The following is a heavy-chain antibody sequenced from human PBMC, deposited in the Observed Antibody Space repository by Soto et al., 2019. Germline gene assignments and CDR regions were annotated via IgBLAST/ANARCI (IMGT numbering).Heavy chain of an antibody. CDR2: INHSGST. CDR1: GGSISGYY. CDR3: ASLSIAAAGTRYYYYGMDV. J-gene: IGHJ6*02. Sequence: SETLSLTCAVYGGSISGYYWSWIRQPPGKGLEWIGEINHSGSTNYNPSLKSRVTISVDTSKNQFSLKLSSVTAAATAVDYCASLSIAAAGTRYYYYGMDVWGQGTTVTVSS. V-gene: IGHV4-34*01. D-gene: IGHD6-13*01.